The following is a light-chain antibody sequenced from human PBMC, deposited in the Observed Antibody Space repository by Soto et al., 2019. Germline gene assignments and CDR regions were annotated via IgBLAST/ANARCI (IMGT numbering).Light chain of an antibody. Sequence: DIQMTQSPSTLSASVGDRITITCRASQSISIWLAWYQQTPGKAPKILIYDASRLETGVPSRFSGSGSGTEFTLTISSLQPDECATYYCQQYNGYSTWTFGQGTRVETK. CDR2: DAS. J-gene: IGKJ1*01. V-gene: IGKV1-5*01. CDR3: QQYNGYSTWT. CDR1: QSISIW.